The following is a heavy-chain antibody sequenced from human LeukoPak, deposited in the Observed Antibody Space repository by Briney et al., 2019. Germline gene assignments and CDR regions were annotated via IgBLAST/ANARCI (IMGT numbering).Heavy chain of an antibody. CDR3: ARRGTTGEWFDP. J-gene: IGHJ5*02. CDR2: INHSGSN. Sequence: KPSETLSLTCAVYGGSFSGYYWSWIPQPPGKAREWIGEINHSGSNNYNPSLKSRVTISVDTSKNQLSLKLSSVTAADTAVYYCARRGTTGEWFDPWGQGTPVTVSS. D-gene: IGHD4-11*01. V-gene: IGHV4-34*01. CDR1: GGSFSGYY.